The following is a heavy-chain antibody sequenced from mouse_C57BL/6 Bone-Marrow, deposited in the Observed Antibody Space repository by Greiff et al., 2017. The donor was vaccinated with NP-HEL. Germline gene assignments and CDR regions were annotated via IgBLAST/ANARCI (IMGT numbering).Heavy chain of an antibody. CDR1: GYTFTGYW. Sequence: VKLMESGAELMKPGASVKLSCKATGYTFTGYWIEWVKQRPGHGLEWIGEILPGSGSNNYNEKFKGKATFTADTSSNTTYMQLSSLTTDDSAIYCCARRDYYGTPFAYWGQGTLVTVSA. V-gene: IGHV1-9*01. CDR3: ARRDYYGTPFAY. D-gene: IGHD1-1*01. J-gene: IGHJ3*01. CDR2: ILPGSGSN.